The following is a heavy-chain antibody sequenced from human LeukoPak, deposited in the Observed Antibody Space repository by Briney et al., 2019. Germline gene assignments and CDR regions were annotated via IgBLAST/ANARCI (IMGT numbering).Heavy chain of an antibody. V-gene: IGHV3-74*01. Sequence: GGSLRLSCAASGFTFRSYWMHGVRHARGKGVVGGSRINNDWRSTNYADSVHGRFTLSSDNANNTLYLPMTSLRAEHTPVYYCPRVRWAGLYYFHYLVQGTLVTVSS. D-gene: IGHD4-23*01. CDR3: PRVRWAGLYYFHY. CDR1: GFTFRSYW. J-gene: IGHJ4*02. CDR2: INNDWRST.